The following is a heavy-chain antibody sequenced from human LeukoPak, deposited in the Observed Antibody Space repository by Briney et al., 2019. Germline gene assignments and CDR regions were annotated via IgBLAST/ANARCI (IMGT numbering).Heavy chain of an antibody. CDR1: GFTFDDYA. CDR2: ISWNSGSI. Sequence: GRSLRLSCAASGFTFDDYAMHWVRQAPGKGLEWVSGISWNSGSIGYADSVKGRFTISRDNAKNSLYLQMNSLRAEDTAVYYCANFERTVAGPYNWFDPWGQGTLVTVSS. D-gene: IGHD6-19*01. J-gene: IGHJ5*02. V-gene: IGHV3-9*01. CDR3: ANFERTVAGPYNWFDP.